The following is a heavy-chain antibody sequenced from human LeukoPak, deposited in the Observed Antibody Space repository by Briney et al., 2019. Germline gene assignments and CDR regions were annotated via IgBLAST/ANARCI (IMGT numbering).Heavy chain of an antibody. J-gene: IGHJ4*02. CDR3: VTGPNYNYWSGKYGSLYFEY. Sequence: SVKVSCKASGGTFSSYAISWVRQAPGQGLEWMGRIIPILGIANYAQKFQGRFTITADKSTSTAYMELSSLRSDDTAVYYCVTGPNYNYWSGKYGSLYFEYWGQGTLVTASS. D-gene: IGHD3-3*01. V-gene: IGHV1-69*04. CDR1: GGTFSSYA. CDR2: IIPILGIA.